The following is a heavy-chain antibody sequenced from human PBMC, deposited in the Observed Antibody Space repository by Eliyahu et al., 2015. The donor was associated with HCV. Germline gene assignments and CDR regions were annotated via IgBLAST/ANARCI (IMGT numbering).Heavy chain of an antibody. V-gene: IGHV3-15*01. CDR1: GFTXSXXW. J-gene: IGHJ5*02. Sequence: EMQLVXSGGGLVKPGGSLRLSXAASGFTXSXXWMXWVRQAPGKGLEWVGRIKSKTDGGTTDHAAPVKGRFTISRDDSKNTLYLQMNSLKTEDTAVYYCTTGGTTLVAPTIEDWSDPWGQGTLVTVSS. CDR2: IKSKTDGGTT. CDR3: TTGGTTLVAPTIEDWSDP. D-gene: IGHD1-7*01.